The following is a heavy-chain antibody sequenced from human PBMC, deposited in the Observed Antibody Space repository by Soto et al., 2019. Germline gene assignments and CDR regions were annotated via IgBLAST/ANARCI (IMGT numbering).Heavy chain of an antibody. CDR2: INYSGST. CDR3: AGQKALRYFDWLPLRAAQVDY. J-gene: IGHJ4*02. Sequence: SETLSLTCTVSGGSISSYYWSWIRQPPGKGLEWIGYINYSGSTNYNPSLKSRVTISVDTSKNQFSLKLSSVTAADTAVYYCAGQKALRYFDWLPLRAAQVDYWGQGTLVTVSS. CDR1: GGSISSYY. V-gene: IGHV4-59*08. D-gene: IGHD3-9*01.